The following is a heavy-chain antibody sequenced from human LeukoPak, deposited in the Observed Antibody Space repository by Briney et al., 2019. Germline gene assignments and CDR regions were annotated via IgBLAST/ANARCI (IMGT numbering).Heavy chain of an antibody. CDR3: ARGRHLYSYAYDYYMDV. CDR2: IKQDGSEK. CDR1: GFTLSNAW. Sequence: GGSLRLSCAASGFTLSNAWMNWVRQAPGKGLEWVANIKQDGSEKYYVDSVKGRFTISRDNAKNSLNLQVDSLRAEDTAVYYCARGRHLYSYAYDYYMDVWGKGTTVTISS. D-gene: IGHD5-18*01. V-gene: IGHV3-7*01. J-gene: IGHJ6*03.